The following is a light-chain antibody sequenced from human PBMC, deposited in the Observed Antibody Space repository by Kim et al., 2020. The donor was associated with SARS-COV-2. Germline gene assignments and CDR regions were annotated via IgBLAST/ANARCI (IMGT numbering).Light chain of an antibody. V-gene: IGKV1-17*01. CDR3: LQHNTYPIT. CDR1: QDIRND. Sequence: ASVVDRVTIPCRASQDIRNDLGWYQQNPGRAPKRLIYGASSLQSGVPSRFSGSGSGTEFTLTISSVQPEDFATYFCLQHNTYPITFGQGTRLEIK. CDR2: GAS. J-gene: IGKJ5*01.